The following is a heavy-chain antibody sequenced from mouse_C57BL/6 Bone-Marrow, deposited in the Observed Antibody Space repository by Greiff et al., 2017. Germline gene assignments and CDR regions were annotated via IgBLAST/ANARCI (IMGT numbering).Heavy chain of an antibody. CDR2: IYPRNGST. CDR3: TRDSLGDY. CDR1: GYTFTDHT. V-gene: IGHV1-78*01. Sequence: VQLQQSDAELVKPGASVKISCKVSGYTFTDHTIHWMKQRPEQGLEWIGYIYPRNGSTKYNEKFKGNATLTADKSSSTAYIQLYSLTSEDSSVYFGTRDSLGDYGGQGTSVTVSS. J-gene: IGHJ4*01. D-gene: IGHD3-2*01.